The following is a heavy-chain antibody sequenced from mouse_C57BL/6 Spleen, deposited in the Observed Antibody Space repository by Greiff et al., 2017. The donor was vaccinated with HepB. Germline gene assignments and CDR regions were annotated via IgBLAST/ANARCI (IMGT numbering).Heavy chain of an antibody. CDR3: ARERPRGLPLFDY. J-gene: IGHJ2*01. V-gene: IGHV1-53*01. CDR2: INPSNGGT. CDR1: GYTFTSYW. Sequence: QVQLQQSGTELVKPGASVKLSCKASGYTFTSYWMHWVKQRPGQGLEWIGNINPSNGGTNYNEKFKSKATLTVDKSSSTAYMQLSSLTSEDSAVYYCARERPRGLPLFDYWGQGTTLTVSS. D-gene: IGHD2-4*01.